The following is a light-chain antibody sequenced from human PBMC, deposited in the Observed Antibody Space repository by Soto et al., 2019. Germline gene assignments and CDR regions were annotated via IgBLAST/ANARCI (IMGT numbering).Light chain of an antibody. V-gene: IGKV3-11*01. CDR3: QQRSNWPPVT. Sequence: EIVLTQSPATLSLSPWERATLSCRASQSVSNYLAWYQQKPGQAPRLLIYGASSRATGIPARFSGSGSGTDFTLTISSLEPEDFVVYYCQQRSNWPPVTFGGGTKVDIK. CDR2: GAS. J-gene: IGKJ4*01. CDR1: QSVSNY.